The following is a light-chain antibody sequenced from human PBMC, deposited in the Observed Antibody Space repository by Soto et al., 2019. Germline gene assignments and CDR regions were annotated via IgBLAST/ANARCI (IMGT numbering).Light chain of an antibody. CDR2: WAS. Sequence: DIVMTQSPDSLAVSLGERATINCKSSQSVLYSSNNKNYLAWYQQKPGQPPKLLIYWASTRDSGVPDRFSGSGSGTDFTLTISSLQAEEVAVYYCQQYYNNALTFGGGTKVGVK. J-gene: IGKJ4*01. CDR3: QQYYNNALT. CDR1: QSVLYSSNNKNY. V-gene: IGKV4-1*01.